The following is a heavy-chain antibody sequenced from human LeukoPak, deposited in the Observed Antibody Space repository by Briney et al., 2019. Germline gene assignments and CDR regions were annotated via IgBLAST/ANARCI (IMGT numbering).Heavy chain of an antibody. CDR2: IYPGDPDT. CDR1: GYSFTSYW. CDR3: ASHYYGSGSYGGYFDY. Sequence: GESLKISCKGSGYSFTSYWIGWVRQMPGKGLEWMGIIYPGDPDTRYSPSFQGQATISADKSISTAYLQWSSLKASDTAMYYCASHYYGSGSYGGYFDYWGQGSLVAVSS. V-gene: IGHV5-51*01. D-gene: IGHD3-10*01. J-gene: IGHJ4*02.